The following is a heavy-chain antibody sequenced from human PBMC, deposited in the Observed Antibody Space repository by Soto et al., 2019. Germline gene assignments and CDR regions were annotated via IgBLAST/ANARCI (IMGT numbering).Heavy chain of an antibody. Sequence: QVQLVQSGAEARVPGASVKVSCKASGYSFTGLDINWVRQTTGQGLEWMGWMEPSSGRTGYAQKFQGRVTMTRDTYINTAYMELSSLTSDATAFFYCARGVTAGVDYWGQGTMVTVSS. CDR2: MEPSSGRT. CDR1: GYSFTGLD. D-gene: IGHD1-26*01. CDR3: ARGVTAGVDY. V-gene: IGHV1-8*01. J-gene: IGHJ4*02.